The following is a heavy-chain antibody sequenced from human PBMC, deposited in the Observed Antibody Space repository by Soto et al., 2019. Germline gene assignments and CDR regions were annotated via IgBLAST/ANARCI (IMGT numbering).Heavy chain of an antibody. J-gene: IGHJ5*02. V-gene: IGHV4-4*02. Sequence: QVQLQESGPGLVKSSGTLSLTCAVSGGSISRSNWWHWVRQPPGKGLEWIGEIYHSGSTHYNPSLKSRVTISMDKSKNQFSLNLTSMTAADTAAYYCARGVYGDYLVDWFDPWGQGTLVTVSS. CDR2: IYHSGST. CDR1: GGSISRSNW. D-gene: IGHD4-17*01. CDR3: ARGVYGDYLVDWFDP.